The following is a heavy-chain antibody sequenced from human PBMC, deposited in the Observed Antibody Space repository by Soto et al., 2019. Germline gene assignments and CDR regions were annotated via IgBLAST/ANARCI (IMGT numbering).Heavy chain of an antibody. V-gene: IGHV3-30*04. CDR2: ISYDGRQR. CDR1: GFTFSSYA. Sequence: QVQLVESGGGVVQPGRSLRLSCAASGFTFSSYAMHWVRQAPGKGLEWVAVISYDGRQRHYVDSVKGRFTLSRDESGNTVYLQMNSLRPEDTAVYYCAKDVYFDSYYFDQWGQGTRVTVSS. D-gene: IGHD3-9*01. CDR3: AKDVYFDSYYFDQ. J-gene: IGHJ4*02.